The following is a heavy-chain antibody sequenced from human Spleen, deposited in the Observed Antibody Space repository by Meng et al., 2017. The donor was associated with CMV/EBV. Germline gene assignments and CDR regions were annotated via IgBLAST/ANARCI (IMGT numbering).Heavy chain of an antibody. D-gene: IGHD5-12*01. V-gene: IGHV3-23*03. CDR1: GFTFSSYA. J-gene: IGHJ6*02. CDR2: IYSGGSST. CDR3: AKFNIVDYYYGMDV. Sequence: GESLKISCAASGFTFSSYAMSWVRQAPGKGLEWVSVIYSGGSSTDYADSVKGRFTISRDNSKNTLYLQMNSLRAEDTAVYYCAKFNIVDYYYGMDVWGQGTTVTVSS.